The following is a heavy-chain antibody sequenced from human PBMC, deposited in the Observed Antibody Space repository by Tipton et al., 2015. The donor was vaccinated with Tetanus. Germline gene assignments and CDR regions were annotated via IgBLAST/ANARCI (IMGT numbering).Heavy chain of an antibody. D-gene: IGHD4-11*01. J-gene: IGHJ5*02. CDR2: IYYTGNT. Sequence: TLSLTCNVSGASINAGGYLWTWVRQHPGKGLEWIGNIYYTGNTYYNPSLKSRVTISVDTSKNQFSLRLTSVTAADTAVYYCARRLVQNLFDPWGQGTLVTVSS. CDR1: GASINAGGYL. CDR3: ARRLVQNLFDP. V-gene: IGHV4-31*03.